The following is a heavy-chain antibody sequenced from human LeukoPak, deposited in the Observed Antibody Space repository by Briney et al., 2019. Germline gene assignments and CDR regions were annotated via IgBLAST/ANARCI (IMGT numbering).Heavy chain of an antibody. V-gene: IGHV4-34*01. CDR2: INHSGTT. CDR3: ARGNYYYYMDV. Sequence: SETLSLTCAVYGGPFSGYYWSWLRQPPGKGLEWIGEINHSGTTNYNPSLKSRVPISVDTSKNQFSLKLSSVTAADTAVYYCARGNYYYYMDVWGKGTTVTVSS. CDR1: GGPFSGYY. J-gene: IGHJ6*03.